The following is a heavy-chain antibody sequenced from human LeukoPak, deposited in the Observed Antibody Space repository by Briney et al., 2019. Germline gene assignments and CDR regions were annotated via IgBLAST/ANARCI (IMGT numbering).Heavy chain of an antibody. D-gene: IGHD1-26*01. V-gene: IGHV3-74*01. CDR2: INTDGSST. Sequence: GGSLRLSCVASAFTFNNYWMFWVRQVPGKGLVWVSRINTDGSSTTYADSVKGRFTISRDNAKNTLYLQMNSLRAEDTAVYYCASRISSGNYFFDYWGQGTLVTVSS. CDR1: AFTFNNYW. J-gene: IGHJ4*02. CDR3: ASRISSGNYFFDY.